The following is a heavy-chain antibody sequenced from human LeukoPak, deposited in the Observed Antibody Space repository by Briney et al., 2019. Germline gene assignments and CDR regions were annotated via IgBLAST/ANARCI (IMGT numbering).Heavy chain of an antibody. CDR2: ISSSGSTI. J-gene: IGHJ3*02. D-gene: IGHD1-26*01. Sequence: PGGSLRLSCAASGFTFSSYEMNWVRQAPGKGLEWVSYISSSGSTIYYADSVKGRFTISRDNAKNSLYLQMNSLGAEDTAVYYCARVASADSGSYHDAFDIWGQGTMVTVSS. CDR3: ARVASADSGSYHDAFDI. V-gene: IGHV3-48*03. CDR1: GFTFSSYE.